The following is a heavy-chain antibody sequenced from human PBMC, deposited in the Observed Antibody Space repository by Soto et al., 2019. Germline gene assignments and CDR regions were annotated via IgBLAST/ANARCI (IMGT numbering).Heavy chain of an antibody. D-gene: IGHD6-13*01. J-gene: IGHJ4*02. Sequence: EVQLLESGGGLVQPGGSLRLSCAASGFTFSSYAMNWVRQALGKGLEWVSAGGSGGNTYYADSVKGRFTVSRDNSKNTLYRRMNSLRAEDTAVYCCAKPIAAAGIVYWGQGPLVTVSS. V-gene: IGHV3-23*01. CDR3: AKPIAAAGIVY. CDR1: GFTFSSYA. CDR2: GGSGGNT.